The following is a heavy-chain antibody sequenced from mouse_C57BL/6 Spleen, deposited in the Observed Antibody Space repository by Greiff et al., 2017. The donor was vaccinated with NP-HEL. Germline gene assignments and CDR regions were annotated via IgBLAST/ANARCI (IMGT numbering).Heavy chain of an antibody. Sequence: QVHVKQSGAELAKPGASVKLSCKASGYTFTSYWMHWVKQRPGQGLEWIGYINPSSGYTKYNQKFKDKATLTADKSSSTAYMQLSSLTYEDSAVYYCAKSYDYDDGFDYWGKGTTLTVSS. CDR1: GYTFTSYW. CDR2: INPSSGYT. CDR3: AKSYDYDDGFDY. J-gene: IGHJ2*01. V-gene: IGHV1-7*01. D-gene: IGHD2-4*01.